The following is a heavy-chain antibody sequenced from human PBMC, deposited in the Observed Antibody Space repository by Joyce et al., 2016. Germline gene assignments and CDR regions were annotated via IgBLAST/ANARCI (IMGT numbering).Heavy chain of an antibody. CDR2: VYSVGST. CDR1: GFTVYNNY. CDR3: TTSPSVGY. D-gene: IGHD1-26*01. Sequence: EVQLVESGGGLIQPGGSLRLSCAASGFTVYNNYMNWVRQAPGKGLEWVSLVYSVGSTSYADSVKGRFTISRDISKNTLYLQMNSLRAEDSAVYYCTTSPSVGYWGQGTLVTVSS. J-gene: IGHJ4*02. V-gene: IGHV3-53*01.